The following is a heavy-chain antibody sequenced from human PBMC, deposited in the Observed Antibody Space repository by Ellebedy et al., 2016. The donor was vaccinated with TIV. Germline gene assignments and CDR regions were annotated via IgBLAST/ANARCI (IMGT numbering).Heavy chain of an antibody. CDR2: INPNSGGT. J-gene: IGHJ4*02. D-gene: IGHD4-17*01. V-gene: IGHV1-2*04. CDR3: ARDGDYYFDY. CDR1: GYTFTGYY. Sequence: ASVKVSXXASGYTFTGYYMHWVRQAPGQGLEWMGWINPNSGGTNYAQKFQGWVTMTRDTSISTAYMELSRLRSDDTAVYYCARDGDYYFDYWGQGTLVTVSS.